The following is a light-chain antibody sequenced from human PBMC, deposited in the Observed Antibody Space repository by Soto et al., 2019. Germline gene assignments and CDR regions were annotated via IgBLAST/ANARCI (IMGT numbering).Light chain of an antibody. CDR3: GTWDNSLSLPYV. V-gene: IGLV1-51*02. Sequence: QSVLTQPPSVSAAPGQKVTISCSGSSSNIGSNYVSWYQQLPGTAPKLLIFENNKRPSGIPDRFSASKSGTSATLAITGLQTGDVADYYCGTWDNSLSLPYVFGTGTKLTVL. CDR2: ENN. J-gene: IGLJ1*01. CDR1: SSNIGSNY.